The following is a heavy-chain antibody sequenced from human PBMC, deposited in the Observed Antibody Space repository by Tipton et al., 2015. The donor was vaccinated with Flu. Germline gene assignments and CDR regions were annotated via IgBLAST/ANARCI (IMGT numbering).Heavy chain of an antibody. V-gene: IGHV3-7*01. Sequence: SGDTFSSYSMSWVRQAPGKGLEWVANINQGGSERFFMDSVKGRFTISRDNAKKSLYLQMNSLRAEDTAVYYCARGGDWDHYYHGLDVWGQGTTVTVS. CDR1: GDTFSSYS. J-gene: IGHJ6*02. CDR3: ARGGDWDHYYHGLDV. D-gene: IGHD3-9*01. CDR2: INQGGSER.